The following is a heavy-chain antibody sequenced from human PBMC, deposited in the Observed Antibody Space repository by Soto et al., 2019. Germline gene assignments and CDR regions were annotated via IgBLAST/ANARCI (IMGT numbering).Heavy chain of an antibody. J-gene: IGHJ6*02. CDR2: ISGSGGST. V-gene: IGHV3-23*01. Sequence: GSLRLSCAASGFTFSSYAMSWVRQAPGKGLEWVSAISGSGGSTYYADSVKGRFTISRDNSKNTLYLQMNSLRAEDTAVYYCAKPSPSYYDSSGYYGYYSGMDVWGQGTTVPVS. CDR3: AKPSPSYYDSSGYYGYYSGMDV. D-gene: IGHD3-22*01. CDR1: GFTFSSYA.